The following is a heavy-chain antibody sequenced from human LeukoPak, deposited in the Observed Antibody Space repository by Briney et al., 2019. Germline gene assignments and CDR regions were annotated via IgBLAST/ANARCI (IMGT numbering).Heavy chain of an antibody. Sequence: PGGCLRLSCAASGFTFSSYSMNWVRQAPGKGLEWVSSISSSSSYIYCADSVKGRFTISRDNAKNSLYLQMNSLRAEDTAVYYCAREYCSSTSCEDDYWGQGTLGTHSS. CDR3: AREYCSSTSCEDDY. CDR2: ISSSSSYI. J-gene: IGHJ4*02. D-gene: IGHD2-2*01. V-gene: IGHV3-21*01. CDR1: GFTFSSYS.